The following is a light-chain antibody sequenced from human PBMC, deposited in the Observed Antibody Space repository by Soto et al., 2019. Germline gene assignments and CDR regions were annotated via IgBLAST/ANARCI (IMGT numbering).Light chain of an antibody. V-gene: IGKV1-5*01. Sequence: IQMTQSPPTLSASVGDRVTITCRASRSISSWLAWYQQRPGKAPNLLIYDVSSLESGVPSRFSGSGSGTEFTLTISSLQPDDFATYYCQQYTNYPWTFGQGTKVEIK. CDR1: RSISSW. J-gene: IGKJ1*01. CDR3: QQYTNYPWT. CDR2: DVS.